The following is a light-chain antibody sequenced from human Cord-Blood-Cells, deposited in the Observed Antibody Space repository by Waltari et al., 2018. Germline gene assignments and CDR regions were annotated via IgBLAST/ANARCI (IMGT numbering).Light chain of an antibody. CDR1: SSAVGGYNY. Sequence: QSAMTQPASVSGSPGQSIPISCTGTSSAVGGYNYVSWYQQHPGKAPKLMIYDVSNRPSGVSNRFSCSKSGNTASLTISGLQAEDEADYYCSSYTSSSHVVFGGGTKLTVL. CDR3: SSYTSSSHVV. J-gene: IGLJ2*01. V-gene: IGLV2-14*01. CDR2: DVS.